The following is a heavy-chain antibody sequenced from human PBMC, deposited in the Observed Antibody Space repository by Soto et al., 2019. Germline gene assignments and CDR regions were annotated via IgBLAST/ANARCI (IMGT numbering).Heavy chain of an antibody. CDR2: ISDDGDKR. J-gene: IGHJ4*02. V-gene: IGHV3-30*18. D-gene: IGHD1-26*01. Sequence: PGGSLRLSCVGSGFTFSNYGMHWVRQPPGKGLEWVALISDDGDKRYYADSVRGRLIISRDNSKDTLYLQMNSLGADDTAVYFCAKARVRIVGANSFDYWGQGTPVTVSS. CDR3: AKARVRIVGANSFDY. CDR1: GFTFSNYG.